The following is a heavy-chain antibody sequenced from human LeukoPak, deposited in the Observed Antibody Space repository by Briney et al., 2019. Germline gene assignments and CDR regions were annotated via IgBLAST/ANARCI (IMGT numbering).Heavy chain of an antibody. J-gene: IGHJ3*01. V-gene: IGHV4-59*08. CDR2: IYYSGST. Sequence: SETLSLTCTVSGGSMNSYYWSWIRQPPGKGLEWIGYIYYSGSTNYNPSLKSRVTISVDTSKNQFSLKMSSVTAADTAVYYCARHQFQLLVNDDAFDVWGQGTMVTVSS. CDR1: GGSMNSYY. D-gene: IGHD2-2*01. CDR3: ARHQFQLLVNDDAFDV.